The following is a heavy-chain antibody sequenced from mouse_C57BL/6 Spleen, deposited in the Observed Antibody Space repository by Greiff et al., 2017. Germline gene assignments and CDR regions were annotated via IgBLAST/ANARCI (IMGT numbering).Heavy chain of an antibody. CDR2: LSNGGGST. D-gene: IGHD2-3*01. Sequence: EVKLVESGGGLVQPGGSLKLSCAASGFTFSDYYMYWVRQTPEKRLEWVAYLSNGGGSTYYPDTVKGRFTISRDNAKNTLYLQMSRLKSEDTAMYYCARHDDGYLDYWGQGTTLTVSS. CDR3: ARHDDGYLDY. CDR1: GFTFSDYY. V-gene: IGHV5-12*01. J-gene: IGHJ2*01.